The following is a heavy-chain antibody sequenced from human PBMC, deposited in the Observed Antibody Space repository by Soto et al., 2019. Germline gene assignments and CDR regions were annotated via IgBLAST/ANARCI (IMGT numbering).Heavy chain of an antibody. CDR3: ARVAVVVVVAATSRYYYYGMDV. CDR1: GGSISSGGYY. J-gene: IGHJ6*02. Sequence: QVQLQESGPGLVKPSQTLSLTCTVSGGSISSGGYYWSWIRQHPGKGLEWIGYIYYSGSTYYNPXLKCQXPISVDTSKNXXSXKXSSVTAADTAVYYCARVAVVVVVAATSRYYYYGMDVWGQGTTVTVSS. V-gene: IGHV4-31*01. D-gene: IGHD2-15*01. CDR2: IYYSGST.